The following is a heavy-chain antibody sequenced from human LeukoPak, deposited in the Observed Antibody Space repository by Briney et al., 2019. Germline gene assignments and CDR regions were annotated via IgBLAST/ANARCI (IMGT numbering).Heavy chain of an antibody. Sequence: ASVKVSCKASGYTFTDYTLHWVRQAPGQRLEWMGWINAGNGNTKYSQRFQGRVTITRDTSASTAYMELSSLRSEDTAMYYCARDHLSPSAFDNWGQGTMVTVSS. D-gene: IGHD3-16*01. V-gene: IGHV1-3*01. CDR1: GYTFTDYT. CDR2: INAGNGNT. CDR3: ARDHLSPSAFDN. J-gene: IGHJ3*02.